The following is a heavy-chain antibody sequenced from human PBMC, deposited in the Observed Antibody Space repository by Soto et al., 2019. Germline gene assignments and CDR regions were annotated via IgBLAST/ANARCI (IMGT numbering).Heavy chain of an antibody. CDR2: ISAYNGNT. V-gene: IGHV1-18*01. J-gene: IGHJ5*02. CDR1: GYTFTSYG. Sequence: QVQLVQSGAEVKKPGASVKVSCKASGYTFTSYGISWVRQAPGQGLEWMGWISAYNGNTNYAQKLQGRVTMTTDTSTSTAYMELRSLRSDDTAVDYCVRSWLIVVRGGRNWFDRLGQGTLVTVSS. D-gene: IGHD3-10*01. CDR3: VRSWLIVVRGGRNWFDR.